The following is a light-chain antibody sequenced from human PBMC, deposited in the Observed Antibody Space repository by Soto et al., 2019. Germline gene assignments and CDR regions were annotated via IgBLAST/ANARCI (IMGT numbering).Light chain of an antibody. Sequence: DIQMTQSPSTLSASVGDRATITCRASQSISSWLAWYQQKPGKAPKLLIYKASSLEGGVPSRFSGSGSGTEFTLTISSLQPDDFATYYCQQYNSYPYTFGQGTKLEIK. V-gene: IGKV1-5*03. CDR1: QSISSW. J-gene: IGKJ2*01. CDR2: KAS. CDR3: QQYNSYPYT.